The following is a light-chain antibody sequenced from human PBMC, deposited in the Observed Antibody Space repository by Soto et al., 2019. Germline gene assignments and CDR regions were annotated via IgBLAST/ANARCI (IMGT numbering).Light chain of an antibody. V-gene: IGLV2-8*01. Sequence: QSALTQPPSAYGSPGQSVTISCTGTSSDVGGYNYVSWYQQHPGKAPKHMIYEVSKRPSGVPDRFSGSKSGNTASLTVSGLQAEDEADYYCSSYAGSNTCVFGGGTKLTVL. J-gene: IGLJ2*01. CDR1: SSDVGGYNY. CDR3: SSYAGSNTCV. CDR2: EVS.